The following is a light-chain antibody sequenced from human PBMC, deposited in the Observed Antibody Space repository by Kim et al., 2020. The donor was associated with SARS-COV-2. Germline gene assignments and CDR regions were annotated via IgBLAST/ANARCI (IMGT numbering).Light chain of an antibody. Sequence: LSVSPGERATLSCRASQNIGRNLAWYQQKPGQVPRLLIYGASTRATGISARFSGSGSETEFTLTISSLQSDDFVVYYCQQYNALYTFGQGTKLEIK. CDR1: QNIGRN. CDR3: QQYNALYT. V-gene: IGKV3D-15*01. J-gene: IGKJ2*01. CDR2: GAS.